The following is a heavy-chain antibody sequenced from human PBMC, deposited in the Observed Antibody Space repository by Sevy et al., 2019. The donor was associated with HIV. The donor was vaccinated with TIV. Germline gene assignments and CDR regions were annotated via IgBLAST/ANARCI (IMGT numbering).Heavy chain of an antibody. D-gene: IGHD4-17*01. CDR3: ARDLEFYDYGDYGPAFMPDY. J-gene: IGHJ4*02. Sequence: GGSLRLSCAASGFTFSTYGMHWVRQAPGKGLEWVAVIWFDGSNTYYADSAKGRFTITRDIAKNTLHLQMNSLRVEDTAVYYCARDLEFYDYGDYGPAFMPDYWGQGTLVTVSS. CDR2: IWFDGSNT. CDR1: GFTFSTYG. V-gene: IGHV3-33*01.